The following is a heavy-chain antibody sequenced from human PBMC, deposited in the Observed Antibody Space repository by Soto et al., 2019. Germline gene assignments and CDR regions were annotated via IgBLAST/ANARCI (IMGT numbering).Heavy chain of an antibody. D-gene: IGHD3-10*01. CDR1: GFTFSSYG. Sequence: GGSLRLSCAASGFTFSSYGMHWVRQAPGKGLEWVAVISYDGSNKYYADSVKGRFTISRDNSKNTLYLQMNSLRAEDTDVYYCAKDSRSGGSSSLYYYGMDVWGQGTTVTVSS. CDR2: ISYDGSNK. V-gene: IGHV3-30*18. CDR3: AKDSRSGGSSSLYYYGMDV. J-gene: IGHJ6*02.